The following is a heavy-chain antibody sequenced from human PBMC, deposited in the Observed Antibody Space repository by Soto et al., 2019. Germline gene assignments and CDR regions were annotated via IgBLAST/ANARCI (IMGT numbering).Heavy chain of an antibody. J-gene: IGHJ4*02. CDR1: VGPISTINS. V-gene: IGHV4-4*02. CDR3: ASIRRGSDYYPSGH. Sequence: SETLSLTCGVSVGPISTINSGGCVRQPPGKGLEWMGEIFHSGSTTYTRPLKSRVAMSAVETKNQLSLKLSSVTAADTAVYYCASIRRGSDYYPSGHWGQGTLVTVSS. CDR2: IFHSGST. D-gene: IGHD3-10*01.